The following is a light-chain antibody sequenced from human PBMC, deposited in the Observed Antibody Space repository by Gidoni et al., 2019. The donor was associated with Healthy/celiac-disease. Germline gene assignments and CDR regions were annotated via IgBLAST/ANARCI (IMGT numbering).Light chain of an antibody. CDR1: QRVRSY. CDR3: QQRSNWQT. J-gene: IGKJ4*01. Sequence: LTQSPATLSLSPGDIANLASRAIQRVRSYLAWYQQKPGQAPRLLIYDASNRATGIPARFSGSGSGTDFTLSISSLEPEDFAVYYCQQRSNWQTFGGGTKVEIK. V-gene: IGKV3-11*01. CDR2: DAS.